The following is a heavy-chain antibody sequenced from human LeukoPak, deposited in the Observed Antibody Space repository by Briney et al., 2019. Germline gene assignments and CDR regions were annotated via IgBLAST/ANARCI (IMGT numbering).Heavy chain of an antibody. V-gene: IGHV3-23*01. CDR3: AKDQGYNSGWYALDY. J-gene: IGHJ4*02. Sequence: GGSLRLSCAASGFTFSSYAMSWVRQAPGKGLEWVSAISGSGGSTYCADSVKVRFTISRDNSKNTLYLQMNSLRAEDTAVYYCAKDQGYNSGWYALDYWGQGTLVTVSS. D-gene: IGHD6-19*01. CDR2: ISGSGGST. CDR1: GFTFSSYA.